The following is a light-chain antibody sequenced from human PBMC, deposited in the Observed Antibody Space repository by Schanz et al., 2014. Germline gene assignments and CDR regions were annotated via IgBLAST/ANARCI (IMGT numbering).Light chain of an antibody. CDR2: ENK. J-gene: IGLJ2*01. Sequence: QSVLTQPPSVSGAPGQRVTVSCTGGSSNIGAGYDVHWYQQLPGTAPRLLMFENKHRPSGVPDRFSGSKSGTSATLGITGLQTGDEAHYYCGTWHTSLSAVFGGGTQLTVL. CDR1: SSNIGAGYD. V-gene: IGLV1-40*01. CDR3: GTWHTSLSAV.